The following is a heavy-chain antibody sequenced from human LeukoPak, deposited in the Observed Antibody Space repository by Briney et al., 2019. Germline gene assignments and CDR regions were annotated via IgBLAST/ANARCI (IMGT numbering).Heavy chain of an antibody. Sequence: GGSLRLSCAASGFTFSSYAMHWVRQAPGKGLEWVAVTSYDGSNKYYADSVKGRFTISRDNSKNTLYLQMNSLRAEDTAVYYCARDSGFSGTQRGEYWGQGTLVTDSS. CDR3: ARDSGFSGTQRGEY. D-gene: IGHD6-6*01. J-gene: IGHJ4*02. CDR2: TSYDGSNK. V-gene: IGHV3-30*04. CDR1: GFTFSSYA.